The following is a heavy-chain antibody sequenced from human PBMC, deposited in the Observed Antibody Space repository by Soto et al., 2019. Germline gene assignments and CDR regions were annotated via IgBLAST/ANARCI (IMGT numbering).Heavy chain of an antibody. CDR2: IYYSGST. CDR3: ARLRRGAMLGSLYYFDD. V-gene: IGHV4-59*01. J-gene: IGHJ4*02. CDR1: IGSISFYY. Sequence: PSETLSLAWTASIGSISFYYWNWIRQPPGRGLEWIGYIYYSGSTNYNPSLKSRVTISVETSKNQFSLKLSSVTAADTAVYYCARLRRGAMLGSLYYFDDWGQGTMVTVSS. D-gene: IGHD3-10*01.